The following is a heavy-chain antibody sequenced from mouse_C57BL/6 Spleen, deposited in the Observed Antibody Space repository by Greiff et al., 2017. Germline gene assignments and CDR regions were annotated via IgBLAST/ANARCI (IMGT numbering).Heavy chain of an antibody. D-gene: IGHD1-1*01. CDR3: ARGDYYGSSYDWFAY. Sequence: QVQLQQPGAELVRPGSSVKLSCKASGYTFTSYWMHWVKQRPIQGLEWIGNIDPSDSETHYNQKFKDKATLTVDKSSSTAYMQLSSLTSEDTAVYYCARGDYYGSSYDWFAYWGQGTLVTVSA. CDR1: GYTFTSYW. J-gene: IGHJ3*01. CDR2: IDPSDSET. V-gene: IGHV1-52*01.